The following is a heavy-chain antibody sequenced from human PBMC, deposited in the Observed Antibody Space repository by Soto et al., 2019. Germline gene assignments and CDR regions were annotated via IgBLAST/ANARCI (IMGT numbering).Heavy chain of an antibody. D-gene: IGHD2-15*01. Sequence: GASVKVSCKASGYTFTSYGISWVRQAPGQGLEWMGWISAYNGNTNYAQKLQGRVTMTTDTSTSTAYMELRSLRSDDTAVYYCARSVPMCSGGSCYSVLYWGQGTLVTVSS. J-gene: IGHJ4*02. V-gene: IGHV1-18*01. CDR3: ARSVPMCSGGSCYSVLY. CDR1: GYTFTSYG. CDR2: ISAYNGNT.